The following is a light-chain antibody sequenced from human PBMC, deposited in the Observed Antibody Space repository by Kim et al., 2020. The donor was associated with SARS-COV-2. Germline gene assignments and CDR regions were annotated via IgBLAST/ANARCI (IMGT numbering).Light chain of an antibody. CDR2: DAS. J-gene: IGKJ5*01. Sequence: DIQMTQSPSSLSASVGDRVSFTCRASQDIATYLNWYQQKEGQPPKLLIYDASILQVGVSSRFSGSGSGTHFTFTISSLQPEDFATYYCQQFDGPSITFGQGTRLEIK. V-gene: IGKV1-33*01. CDR1: QDIATY. CDR3: QQFDGPSIT.